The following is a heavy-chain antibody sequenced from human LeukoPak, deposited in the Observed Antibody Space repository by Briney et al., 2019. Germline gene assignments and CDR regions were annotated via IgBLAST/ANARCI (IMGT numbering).Heavy chain of an antibody. J-gene: IGHJ1*01. Sequence: ASVKVSCKASGGTFSSYAISWVRQAPGQGLEWMGGIIPIFGTANYAQKFQGRVTITTDESTSTAYMELSSLRSEDTAVYYCARGIAAYCGGDCYSAPKEYFQHWGQGTLVTVSS. CDR1: GGTFSSYA. V-gene: IGHV1-69*05. CDR2: IIPIFGTA. D-gene: IGHD2-21*02. CDR3: ARGIAAYCGGDCYSAPKEYFQH.